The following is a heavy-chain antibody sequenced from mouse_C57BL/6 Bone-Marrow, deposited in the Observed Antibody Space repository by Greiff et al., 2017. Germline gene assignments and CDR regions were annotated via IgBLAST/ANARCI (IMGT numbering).Heavy chain of an antibody. CDR1: EYEFPSHD. CDR2: INSDGGST. D-gene: IGHD2-2*01. Sequence: VQLKESGGGLVQPGESLKLSCESNEYEFPSHDMYWVRKTPEKRLELVAAINSDGGSTYYPDTMERRFIITRDNTKKTLYLQISSLRSEDTALYYCARQSSLLWLRQRFAYWGQGTLVTVSA. V-gene: IGHV5-2*01. J-gene: IGHJ3*01. CDR3: ARQSSLLWLRQRFAY.